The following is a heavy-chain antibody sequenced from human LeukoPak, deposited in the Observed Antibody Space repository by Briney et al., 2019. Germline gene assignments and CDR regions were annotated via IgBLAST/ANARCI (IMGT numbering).Heavy chain of an antibody. CDR2: IYYSGST. Sequence: PSETLSLTCTVSGGSISSGDYYWSWIRQPPGKGLEWIGYIYYSGSTYYNPSLKSRVTISVDTSKNQFSLKLSSVTAADTAVYYCAREVSRWPYYFDYWGQGTLVTVSS. CDR1: GGSISSGDYY. CDR3: AREVSRWPYYFDY. V-gene: IGHV4-30-4*01. D-gene: IGHD4-23*01. J-gene: IGHJ4*02.